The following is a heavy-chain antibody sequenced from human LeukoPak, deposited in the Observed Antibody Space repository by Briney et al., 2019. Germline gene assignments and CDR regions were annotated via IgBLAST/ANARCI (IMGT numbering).Heavy chain of an antibody. Sequence: GSLRLSCAASGFTFSDYYMSWIRQTPGKGLEWIGAVYYTGNAYYNPSLKSRVTISVDTSDNRFSLHLSSVNAADTAIYYCARLRALSGHRGAFDIWGQGTLVTVSS. CDR2: VYYTGNA. CDR3: ARLRALSGHRGAFDI. V-gene: IGHV4-34*01. CDR1: GFTFSDYY. D-gene: IGHD5/OR15-5a*01. J-gene: IGHJ3*02.